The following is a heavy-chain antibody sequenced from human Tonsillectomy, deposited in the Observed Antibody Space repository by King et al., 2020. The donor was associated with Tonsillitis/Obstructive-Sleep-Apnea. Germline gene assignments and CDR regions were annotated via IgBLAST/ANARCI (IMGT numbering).Heavy chain of an antibody. CDR3: STLWFRELLTDY. CDR2: IKSKTDGGTT. Sequence: VQLVESGGGLVKPGGSLRLSCAASGFTFRNAWMSWVRQAPGKGLEWVGRIKSKTDGGTTDYAAPVKGRFTISRDDSKNTLYLQMDSLKTEDTAVYYCSTLWFRELLTDYWGQGTLVTVSS. D-gene: IGHD3-10*01. J-gene: IGHJ4*02. V-gene: IGHV3-15*01. CDR1: GFTFRNAW.